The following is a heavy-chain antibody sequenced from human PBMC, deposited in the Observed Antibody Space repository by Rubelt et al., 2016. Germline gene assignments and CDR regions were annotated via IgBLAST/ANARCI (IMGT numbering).Heavy chain of an antibody. CDR2: ISHDESDK. V-gene: IGHV3-30*03. CDR1: GFTFSSYG. Sequence: QVQLVESGGGVVQPGRSLRLSCAASGFTFSSYGMHWVRQAPGKGLEWVAIISHDESDKSYADSVKGRFTISRDNSKNTLYRQMNSLRDEDTAVYYCARDTHYLDTAMVDYWGQGTLVTVSS. D-gene: IGHD5-18*01. J-gene: IGHJ4*02. CDR3: ARDTHYLDTAMVDY.